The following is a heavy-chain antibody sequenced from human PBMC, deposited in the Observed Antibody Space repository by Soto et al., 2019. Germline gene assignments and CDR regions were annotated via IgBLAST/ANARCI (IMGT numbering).Heavy chain of an antibody. V-gene: IGHV1-2*02. CDR2: INPNSGGT. Sequence: ASVKVSFKASGYTFTGYYMHWVRQAPGQGLEWMGWINPNSGGTNYAQKFQGRVTMTRDTSISTAYMELSRLRSDDTAMYYCARDLQYYDIFTGSSSWFDPWGQGTLVTVS. J-gene: IGHJ5*02. CDR3: ARDLQYYDIFTGSSSWFDP. CDR1: GYTFTGYY. D-gene: IGHD3-9*01.